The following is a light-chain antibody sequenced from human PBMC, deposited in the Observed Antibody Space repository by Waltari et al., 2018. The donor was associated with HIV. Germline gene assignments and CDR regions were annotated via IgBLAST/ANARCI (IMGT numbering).Light chain of an antibody. V-gene: IGLV3-19*01. CDR3: NPRYSSGNHLGV. Sequence: SSELTQDPAVSVALGQTVRIICQGDSLRSYYASWYQQTPGQAPGLVIYGKNYRPSRKLDRFAGASAGNTASMTITGAQAEDEAEYYCNPRYSSGNHLGVFGGGTKLTGL. J-gene: IGLJ2*01. CDR1: SLRSYY. CDR2: GKN.